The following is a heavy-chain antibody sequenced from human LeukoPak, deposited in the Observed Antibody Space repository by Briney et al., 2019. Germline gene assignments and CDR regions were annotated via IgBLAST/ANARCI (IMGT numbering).Heavy chain of an antibody. D-gene: IGHD3-9*01. V-gene: IGHV3-23*01. Sequence: GGPLRLTCAASGFTFSTYGLSWVRQAPGKGLEWVSSISGSGGSTYCADSVKGRFTISRDNSKNTLYLQMNSLRAEDTAVYYCARLGTKKLRYFDWLSPDFDYWGQGTLVTVSS. CDR3: ARLGTKKLRYFDWLSPDFDY. CDR1: GFTFSTYG. J-gene: IGHJ4*02. CDR2: ISGSGGST.